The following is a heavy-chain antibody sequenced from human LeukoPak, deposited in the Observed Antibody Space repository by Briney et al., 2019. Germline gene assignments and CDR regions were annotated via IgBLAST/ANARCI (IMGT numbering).Heavy chain of an antibody. Sequence: GASVKVSCKASGYTFTGYYMHWVRQAPGQGLEWMGWINPNSGGTNYAQKFQGRVTMTRDTSISTAYMELSRLRSDDTAVYYCARDRDRISEWLPLSYYFDYWGQGTLVTVSS. J-gene: IGHJ4*02. V-gene: IGHV1-2*02. CDR2: INPNSGGT. D-gene: IGHD3-3*01. CDR3: ARDRDRISEWLPLSYYFDY. CDR1: GYTFTGYY.